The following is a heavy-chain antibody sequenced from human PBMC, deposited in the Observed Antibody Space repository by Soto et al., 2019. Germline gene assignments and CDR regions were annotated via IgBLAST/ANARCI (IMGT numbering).Heavy chain of an antibody. D-gene: IGHD2-15*01. J-gene: IGHJ2*01. CDR1: GGSISSSSYY. V-gene: IGHV4-39*01. Sequence: KTSETLSLTCTVSGGSISSSSYYWGWIRQPPGKGLEWIGSIYYSGSTYYNPSLKSRVTISVDTSKNQFSLKLSSVTAADTAVYYCARHVIAPAYCSGGSCYSVGYWYFDLWGRGTLVTVSS. CDR3: ARHVIAPAYCSGGSCYSVGYWYFDL. CDR2: IYYSGST.